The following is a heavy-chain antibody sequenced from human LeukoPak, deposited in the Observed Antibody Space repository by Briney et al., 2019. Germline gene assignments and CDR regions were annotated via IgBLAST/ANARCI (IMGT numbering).Heavy chain of an antibody. V-gene: IGHV4-59*01. CDR1: DDSITMYY. CDR3: ARGXVSSSXWYXTYYYYFYMDV. J-gene: IGHJ6*03. Sequence: CXVSDDSITMYYWTWIRQPPGKGLEWIGYVDHTGSTNFNPSLNGRVSISRDTSKNLFSLRLRSVTAADTAVYFCARGXVSSSXWYXTYYYYFYMDVWGKGTTVTVSS. CDR2: VDHTGST. D-gene: IGHD6-13*01.